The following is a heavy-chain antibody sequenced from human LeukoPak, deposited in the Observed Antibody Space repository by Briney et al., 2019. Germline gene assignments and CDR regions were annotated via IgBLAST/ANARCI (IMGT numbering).Heavy chain of an antibody. J-gene: IGHJ6*03. CDR2: IKQNGSEK. V-gene: IGHV3-7*04. CDR1: GFSFSSYW. CDR3: ARAATRGYYYYMDV. Sequence: PGGSLRLSCAASGFSFSSYWMSWVRQAPGKGLEWVANIKQNGSEKYYVDSVKGRFTISRDNAKNSLYLQMNSLRAEDTAVYYCARAATRGYYYYMDVWGKGTTVTISS. D-gene: IGHD3-10*01.